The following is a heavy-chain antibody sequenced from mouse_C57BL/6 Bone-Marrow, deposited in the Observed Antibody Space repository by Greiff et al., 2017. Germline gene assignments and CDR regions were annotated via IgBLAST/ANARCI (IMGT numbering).Heavy chain of an antibody. CDR3: AREANLIWYWYFDV. V-gene: IGHV5-6*02. CDR2: ISSGGSYT. D-gene: IGHD2-1*01. CDR1: GFPFSSYG. J-gene: IGHJ1*03. Sequence: EVMLVESGGDLVKPGGSLKLSCAASGFPFSSYGMSWVRQTPDKRLELVATISSGGSYTYYPDSVKGRFPISRDNAKNTLYLQMSSLKSEDTAMYYCAREANLIWYWYFDVWGTGTTVNVSS.